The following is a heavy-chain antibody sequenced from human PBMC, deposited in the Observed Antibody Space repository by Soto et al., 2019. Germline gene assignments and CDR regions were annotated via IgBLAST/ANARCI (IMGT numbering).Heavy chain of an antibody. CDR1: GFTFSSYA. CDR3: AKAAGSTWGTEHFQH. J-gene: IGHJ1*01. D-gene: IGHD6-13*01. Sequence: GGSLRLSCAASGFTFSSYAMTWVRQAPGKGLEWVSLITGGGGTYYADSVKGRFTISRDNSKNTLYLQMNSLRVEDTAIYYCAKAAGSTWGTEHFQHWGQGTLVTVSS. V-gene: IGHV3-23*01. CDR2: ITGGGGT.